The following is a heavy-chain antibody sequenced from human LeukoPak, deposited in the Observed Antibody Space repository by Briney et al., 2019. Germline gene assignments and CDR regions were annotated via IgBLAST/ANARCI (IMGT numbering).Heavy chain of an antibody. CDR1: GFNFGSYA. V-gene: IGHV3-23*01. Sequence: PGRSLRLSCAASGFNFGSYAMSWVRQAPGKGLEWVSVITGSGGTTYYAASVKGRFTISRDNAKNSLYLQMNSLRAEDTAVYYCARSVVVAATDFDYWGQGTLVTVSS. D-gene: IGHD2-15*01. CDR3: ARSVVVAATDFDY. J-gene: IGHJ4*02. CDR2: ITGSGGTT.